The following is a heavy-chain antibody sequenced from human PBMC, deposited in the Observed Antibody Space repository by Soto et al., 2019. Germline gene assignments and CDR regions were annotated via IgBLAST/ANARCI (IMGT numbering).Heavy chain of an antibody. CDR3: ARFRGSYGLDV. Sequence: QVQLVQSGAEVKKPGSSVKVSCKASGGTFSSYTISWVRQAPGQGLEWMGRIIPILNIANYAQKFQGRVTITADKSTSTAYMELSSLRSEDTAVYYCARFRGSYGLDVWGQGTMVTVSS. D-gene: IGHD3-10*01. CDR1: GGTFSSYT. CDR2: IIPILNIA. V-gene: IGHV1-69*02. J-gene: IGHJ6*02.